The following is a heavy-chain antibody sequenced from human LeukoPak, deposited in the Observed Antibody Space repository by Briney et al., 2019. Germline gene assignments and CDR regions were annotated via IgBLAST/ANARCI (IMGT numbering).Heavy chain of an antibody. CDR2: IYYSGST. J-gene: IGHJ6*03. Sequence: KPSETLSLTCTVSGGSISSSSYYWGWIRQPPGKGLEWIGSIYYSGSTYYNPSLKSRVTISVDTSKNQFSLKLSSVTAAETAVYYCARGIRVSGWGYYMDVWGKGTTVTVSS. CDR3: ARGIRVSGWGYYMDV. CDR1: GGSISSSSYY. D-gene: IGHD6-19*01. V-gene: IGHV4-39*07.